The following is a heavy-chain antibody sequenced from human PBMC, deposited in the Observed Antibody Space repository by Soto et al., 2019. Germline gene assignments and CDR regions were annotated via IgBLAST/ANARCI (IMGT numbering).Heavy chain of an antibody. CDR2: TYYRSKWYN. V-gene: IGHV6-1*01. CDR3: ARAGGGIWNDQGWYYYNGMDV. CDR1: GDSVSSNSAA. J-gene: IGHJ6*02. Sequence: SQTLSLTCAISGDSVSSNSAAWNWIRHSPSRGLEWLGRTYYRSKWYNDYAVSVKSRITINPDTSKNQFSLQLNSVTPEDTAVYYCARAGGGIWNDQGWYYYNGMDVWGQGTTVTVSS. D-gene: IGHD1-1*01.